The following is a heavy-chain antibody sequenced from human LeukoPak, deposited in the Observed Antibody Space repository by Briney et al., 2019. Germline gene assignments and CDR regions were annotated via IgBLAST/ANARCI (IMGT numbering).Heavy chain of an antibody. J-gene: IGHJ4*02. CDR1: GYTFTGYY. CDR2: INPNSGGT. D-gene: IGHD2/OR15-2a*01. CDR3: ARSIGRLYYFDY. Sequence: ASVTVSCKASGYTFTGYYIHWVRQAPGQGLEWMGWINPNSGGTNYAQKFQGRVTMTRDTSISTAYMELSRLRSDDTAVYYCARSIGRLYYFDYWGQGTLVTVSS. V-gene: IGHV1-2*02.